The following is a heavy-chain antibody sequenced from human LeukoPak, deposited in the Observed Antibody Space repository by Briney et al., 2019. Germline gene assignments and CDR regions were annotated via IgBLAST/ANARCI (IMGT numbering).Heavy chain of an antibody. CDR2: IYYSGST. J-gene: IGHJ4*02. Sequence: SETLSLTCTVSGGSISSYHWSWIRQPPGKGLEWIGSIYYSGSTYYNPSLKSRVTISVDTSKNQFSLKLSSVTAADTAVYYCARGYSSSWLDNWGQGTLVTVSS. CDR1: GGSISSYH. D-gene: IGHD6-13*01. CDR3: ARGYSSSWLDN. V-gene: IGHV4-59*12.